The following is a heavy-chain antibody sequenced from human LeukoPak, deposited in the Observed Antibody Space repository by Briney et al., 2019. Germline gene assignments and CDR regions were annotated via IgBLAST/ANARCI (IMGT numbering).Heavy chain of an antibody. D-gene: IGHD6-19*01. J-gene: IGHJ5*02. CDR2: ISASGGDT. CDR1: GFTFSGYA. CDR3: ARAGANWFDP. Sequence: GESLRLSCAASGFTFSGYAMSWVRQAPGKGLEWVSSISASGGDTYYADSVKGRFTIYRDNSRNTLYLQLHSLRAEDTAIYYCARAGANWFDPWGQGSLVTVSS. V-gene: IGHV3-23*01.